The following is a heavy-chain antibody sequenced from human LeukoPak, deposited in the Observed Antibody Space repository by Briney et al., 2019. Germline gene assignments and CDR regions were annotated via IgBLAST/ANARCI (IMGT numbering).Heavy chain of an antibody. CDR3: AKDPNPFYDYK. J-gene: IGHJ4*02. CDR2: IGGRDDRT. CDR1: GFTFTGHT. D-gene: IGHD5/OR15-5a*01. V-gene: IGHV3-23*01. Sequence: GGSLRLSCAASGFTFTGHTMTWLRQAPGKGLEGVSIIGGRDDRTYDADSVKGRFTISKDNSKNTLYLQRNSLRGEDTAVYYCAKDPNPFYDYKWGQGTLVTVSS.